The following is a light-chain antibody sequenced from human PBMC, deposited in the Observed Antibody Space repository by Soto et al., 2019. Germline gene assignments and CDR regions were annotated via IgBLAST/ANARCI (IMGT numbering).Light chain of an antibody. Sequence: QSALTQPASVFGSPGQSITISCTGTSSDVGGYNYVSWYQQHPGEAPKLMIYEVSNQPSGVSNRFSGSKSGNTASLTISGLQAEDEADYYCSSYTSSDTYVFGTGTKLTVL. J-gene: IGLJ1*01. CDR1: SSDVGGYNY. V-gene: IGLV2-14*01. CDR3: SSYTSSDTYV. CDR2: EVS.